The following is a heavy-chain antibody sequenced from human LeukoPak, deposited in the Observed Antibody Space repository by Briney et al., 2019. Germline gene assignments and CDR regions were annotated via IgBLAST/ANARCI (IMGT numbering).Heavy chain of an antibody. CDR2: IDPDSGGT. CDR1: GYPFTDYY. CDR3: AREYYDGSGRKYAFDI. Sequence: GASVKVSFKASGYPFTDYYMHWVRPAPGQGLEWMASIDPDSGGTNYAQKFQGRVSVTRDTSISSAYMELSRLRFDDTAVYYCAREYYDGSGRKYAFDIWGQGAMVTVSS. J-gene: IGHJ3*02. D-gene: IGHD3-22*01. V-gene: IGHV1-2*02.